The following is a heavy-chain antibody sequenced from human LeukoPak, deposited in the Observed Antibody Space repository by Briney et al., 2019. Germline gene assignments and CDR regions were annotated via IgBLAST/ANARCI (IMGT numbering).Heavy chain of an antibody. CDR2: ITDRGGST. J-gene: IGHJ4*02. D-gene: IGHD3-22*01. Sequence: GGSLRLSCAASGFTFSSYAKRWVREAPGKGLEWVSGITDRGGSTYYADSVKGRFTISRDNSKNTLYLQMSTMRAEDTAGYYCAKDREGYYCASSGYYGYFDYWGQGTLVTVSS. CDR1: GFTFSSYA. CDR3: AKDREGYYCASSGYYGYFDY. V-gene: IGHV3-23*01.